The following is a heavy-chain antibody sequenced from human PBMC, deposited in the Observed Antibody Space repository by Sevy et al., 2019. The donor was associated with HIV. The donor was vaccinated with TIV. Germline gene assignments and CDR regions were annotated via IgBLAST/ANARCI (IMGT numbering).Heavy chain of an antibody. J-gene: IGHJ4*02. CDR3: AGENAWGRGYS. CDR2: IYYNGHI. CDR1: GGSITSLY. V-gene: IGHV4-59*08. D-gene: IGHD1-26*01. Sequence: SETLSLTCTVSGGSITSLYWKWIRQSPGKGLEWIANIYYNGHINYNPSLKSRVTLSLDTSKNQFSLRLSSVTAADTAMYYCAGENAWGRGYSWGQGTLVTVSS.